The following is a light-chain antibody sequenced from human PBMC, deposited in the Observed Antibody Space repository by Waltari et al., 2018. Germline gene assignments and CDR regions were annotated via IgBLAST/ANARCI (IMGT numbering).Light chain of an antibody. V-gene: IGLV1-44*01. CDR3: AAWDGSLDGPV. CDR1: SSNIGSNT. J-gene: IGLJ3*02. CDR2: SNN. Sequence: QSALTQPPSASGTPGQRVTISCSGSSSNIGSNTVNWYQQLPGTAPKLLIDSNNEGPAGGPERFSGSKSGTSASLAINGIQSEDEADDFCAAWDGSLDGPVFGGGTKVTVL.